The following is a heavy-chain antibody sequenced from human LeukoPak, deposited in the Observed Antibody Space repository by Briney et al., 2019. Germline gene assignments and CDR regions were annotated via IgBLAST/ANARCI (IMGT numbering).Heavy chain of an antibody. D-gene: IGHD3-16*01. CDR3: ARGVYYFDY. V-gene: IGHV3-7*03. CDR1: GFTFSSSW. Sequence: TGGSLRLSCVASGFTFSSSWMAWVRQAPGKGLKWVANIKEDGGEKYCVDSVKGRFTISRDNAKNSLFLQMMSLRAEDTAVYYCARGVYYFDYWGQGTLVTVSS. CDR2: IKEDGGEK. J-gene: IGHJ4*02.